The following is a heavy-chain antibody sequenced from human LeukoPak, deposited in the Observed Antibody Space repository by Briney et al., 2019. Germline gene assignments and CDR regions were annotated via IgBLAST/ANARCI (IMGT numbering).Heavy chain of an antibody. D-gene: IGHD3-9*01. CDR2: MNPNSGNT. J-gene: IGHJ4*02. CDR1: GYTFTSYD. CDR3: ARTNYDILTGYSVGIQYYFDY. V-gene: IGHV1-8*03. Sequence: ASVKVSCKASGYTFTSYDINWVRQATGQGLEWMGWMNPNSGNTGYAQKFQGRVTITRNTSISTAYMELSSLRSEDTAVYYCARTNYDILTGYSVGIQYYFDYWGQGTLVTVSS.